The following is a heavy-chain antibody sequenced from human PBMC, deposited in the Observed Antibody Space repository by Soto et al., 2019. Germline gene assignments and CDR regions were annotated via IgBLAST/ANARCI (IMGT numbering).Heavy chain of an antibody. Sequence: VGSLRLSCAASGFTFSSFWMTWVRQAPGKGLEWVANIKQDGSEKYYVDSVKGRFTISRDNARNSLFLEMKSLRSEDTAVYSCVRDRSGSYLEGFDYWGQGTLVTVSS. D-gene: IGHD1-26*01. J-gene: IGHJ4*02. CDR3: VRDRSGSYLEGFDY. V-gene: IGHV3-7*01. CDR2: IKQDGSEK. CDR1: GFTFSSFW.